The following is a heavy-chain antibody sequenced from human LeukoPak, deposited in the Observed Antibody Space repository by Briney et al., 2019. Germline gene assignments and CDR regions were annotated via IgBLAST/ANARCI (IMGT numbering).Heavy chain of an antibody. CDR1: GFTFSSYA. CDR3: ARPPSSGWYWSYFDY. D-gene: IGHD6-19*01. J-gene: IGHJ4*02. V-gene: IGHV3-30-3*01. CDR2: ISYDGSNK. Sequence: PGGSLRLSCAASGFTFSSYAMHWVRQAPGKGLEWVAVISYDGSNKYYADSVKGRFTISRDNSKNTLSLQMNSLRAEDTAVYYCARPPSSGWYWSYFDYWGQGTLVTVSS.